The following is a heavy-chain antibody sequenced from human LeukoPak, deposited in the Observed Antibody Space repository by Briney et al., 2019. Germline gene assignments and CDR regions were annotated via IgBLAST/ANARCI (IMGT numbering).Heavy chain of an antibody. CDR1: GGSFRGYY. Sequence: PSETLSLTCAVYGGSFRGYYWSWIRQPPGKGLEWIGEINHSGSTNYNPSLKSRVTISVDTSKNQFSLKLSSVTAADTAVYYCARGRNWGLRRSPFDYWGQGTLVTVSS. V-gene: IGHV4-34*01. J-gene: IGHJ4*02. CDR3: ARGRNWGLRRSPFDY. D-gene: IGHD7-27*01. CDR2: INHSGST.